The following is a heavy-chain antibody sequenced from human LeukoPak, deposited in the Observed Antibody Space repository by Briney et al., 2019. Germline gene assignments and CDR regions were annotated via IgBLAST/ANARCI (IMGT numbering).Heavy chain of an antibody. Sequence: SETLSLTCSVSGGSISGYYWSWIRQPPGKGLEWIGYIYYSGTTIYNPSLKSRLTISLDRSTNQFSLKLSSVTSADTAVYYCARGIAVPENWFDPWGQGTLVTVSS. V-gene: IGHV4-59*12. CDR1: GGSISGYY. J-gene: IGHJ5*02. CDR3: ARGIAVPENWFDP. D-gene: IGHD6-19*01. CDR2: IYYSGTT.